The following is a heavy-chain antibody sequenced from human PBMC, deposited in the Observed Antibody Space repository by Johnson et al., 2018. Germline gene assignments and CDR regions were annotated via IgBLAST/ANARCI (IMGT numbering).Heavy chain of an antibody. Sequence: QVQLVESGAEVKKPGSSVKVSCKASGGTFSSYAISWVRQAPGQGLEWMGGIIPIFGTANYAQKFQGRVTITADESTSTAYMELSSLRSEDTAVYYCAQGSGSYHYYYYYGMDVWGQGTTVTVSS. D-gene: IGHD3-10*01. V-gene: IGHV1-69*01. CDR2: IIPIFGTA. CDR1: GGTFSSYA. J-gene: IGHJ6*02. CDR3: AQGSGSYHYYYYYGMDV.